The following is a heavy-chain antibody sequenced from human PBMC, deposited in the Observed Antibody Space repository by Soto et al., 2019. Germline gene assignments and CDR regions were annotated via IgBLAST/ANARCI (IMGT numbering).Heavy chain of an antibody. V-gene: IGHV3-23*01. Sequence: EVQLLESGGGLVQPGGSLRLSCAASGFTFSSYAMSWVRQAPGKGLEWVSAISGSGGSTYYADSVKGRFTISRDNSKNTRYLQMNSLRAEDTGVYYCARRSSGWDFDYWGQGTLVTVSS. CDR1: GFTFSSYA. CDR3: ARRSSGWDFDY. D-gene: IGHD6-19*01. J-gene: IGHJ4*02. CDR2: ISGSGGST.